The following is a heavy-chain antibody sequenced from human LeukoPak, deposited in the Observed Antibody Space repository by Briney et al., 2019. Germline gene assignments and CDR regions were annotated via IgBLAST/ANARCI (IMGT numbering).Heavy chain of an antibody. J-gene: IGHJ4*02. CDR3: ARGLFAGGWYPDYFDY. V-gene: IGHV3-7*03. D-gene: IGHD6-19*01. CDR2: IKPDGGDK. Sequence: PGGSLRLSCTASGFTFSNFWMSWVRHAPGKGLEWVANIKPDGGDKYYVDSMEGRFTISRDNAKNSLYLQMNSLRAEDTAVYYCARGLFAGGWYPDYFDYWGQGTLVTVSS. CDR1: GFTFSNFW.